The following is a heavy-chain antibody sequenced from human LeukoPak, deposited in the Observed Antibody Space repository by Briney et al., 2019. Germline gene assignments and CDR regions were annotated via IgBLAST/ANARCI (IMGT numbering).Heavy chain of an antibody. CDR2: IDQDESEK. J-gene: IGHJ4*02. D-gene: IGHD4-17*01. CDR1: GFTFSSYW. CDR3: ARYGDFSGDYEGHFDY. V-gene: IGHV3-7*01. Sequence: GGSLRLSCVGSGFTFSSYWMTWVRQAPGKGLEWVANIDQDESEKYYVDSVKDRFTISRDNAKNSVYLQMNSLRADDTAVYFCARYGDFSGDYEGHFDYWGQGILVTVSS.